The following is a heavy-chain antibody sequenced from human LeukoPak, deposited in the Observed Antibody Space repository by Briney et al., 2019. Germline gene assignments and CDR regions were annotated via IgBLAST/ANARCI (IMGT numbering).Heavy chain of an antibody. V-gene: IGHV3-53*01. CDR2: IYSGGST. Sequence: GGSLRLSCAASGFTVSNNYMSWVRQAPGKGLEWVSVIYSGGSTYYADSVKGRFTISRDNAKNSLYLQMDSLRAEDTAVYYCAKDDSPGKEWLEVIDYWGQGTLVTVSS. CDR3: AKDDSPGKEWLEVIDY. J-gene: IGHJ4*02. CDR1: GFTVSNNY. D-gene: IGHD3-3*01.